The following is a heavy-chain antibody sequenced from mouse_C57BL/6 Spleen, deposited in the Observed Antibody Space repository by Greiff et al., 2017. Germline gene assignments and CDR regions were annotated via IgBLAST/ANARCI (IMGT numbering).Heavy chain of an antibody. CDR3: ARDGYYGSPYAMDY. CDR1: GFTFSDYG. J-gene: IGHJ4*01. V-gene: IGHV5-17*01. CDR2: ISSGSSTI. D-gene: IGHD1-1*01. Sequence: EVKLVESGGGLVKPGGSLKLSCAASGFTFSDYGMHWVRQAPEKGLEWVAYISSGSSTIYYADTVKGRFTISRDNAKNTLFLQMTSLRSEDTAMYYCARDGYYGSPYAMDYWGQGTSVTVSS.